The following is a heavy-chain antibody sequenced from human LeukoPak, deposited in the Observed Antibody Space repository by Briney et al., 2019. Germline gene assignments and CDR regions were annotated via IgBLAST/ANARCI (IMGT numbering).Heavy chain of an antibody. Sequence: PSETLSLTCTVSGVSISSYYWSWIRQPPGKGLEWIGYIYYSGSTNYNPSLKSRVTISVDTSKNQFSLKLSSATAADTAVYYCARVDSSGYEYYFDYWGQGTLVTVSS. CDR2: IYYSGST. CDR1: GVSISSYY. D-gene: IGHD3-22*01. J-gene: IGHJ4*02. V-gene: IGHV4-59*01. CDR3: ARVDSSGYEYYFDY.